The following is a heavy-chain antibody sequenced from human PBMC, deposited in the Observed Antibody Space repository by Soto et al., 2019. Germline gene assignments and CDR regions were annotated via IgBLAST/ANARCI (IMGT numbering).Heavy chain of an antibody. CDR2: ISAYNGNT. CDR1: GYTFTDYG. D-gene: IGHD2-21*01. Sequence: ASVKVSCKASGYTFTDYGINWVRQAPGQGLEWMGWISAYNGNTNYARKLQGRVTMTTDTSTSTAYMELRSLRSDDTAVYYCARDHVVEGNWFGPWGQGTLVTVSS. J-gene: IGHJ5*02. V-gene: IGHV1-18*01. CDR3: ARDHVVEGNWFGP.